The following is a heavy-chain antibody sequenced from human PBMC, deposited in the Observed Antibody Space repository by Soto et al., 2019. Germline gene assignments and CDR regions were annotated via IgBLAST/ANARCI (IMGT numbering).Heavy chain of an antibody. CDR3: ARGLVATIQRLGFDP. CDR2: ISAYNGNT. Sequence: QVQLVQSGAEVKKPGASVKVSYRASGYTLTRDGISWVRQAPGQGLEWMGWISAYNGNTNYAQKLQGRVTMTTDTSTSTAYMELRSLRSDDTAVYYCARGLVATIQRLGFDPWGQGTLVTVST. V-gene: IGHV1-18*01. CDR1: GYTLTRDG. D-gene: IGHD5-12*01. J-gene: IGHJ5*02.